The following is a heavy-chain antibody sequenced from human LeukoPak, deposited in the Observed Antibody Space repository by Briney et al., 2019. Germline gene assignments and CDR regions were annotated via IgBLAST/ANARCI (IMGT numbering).Heavy chain of an antibody. Sequence: SETLSLTCAVYGGSFSGYYWSWIRQPPGKGLEWIGEINHSGSTNYNPSLKSRVSTSVDTSKNQFSLKLSSVNAADTAVYYCARGRGRYYGMDVWSQGTTVTVSS. CDR1: GGSFSGYY. V-gene: IGHV4-34*01. CDR2: INHSGST. CDR3: ARGRGRYYGMDV. J-gene: IGHJ6*02. D-gene: IGHD3-10*01.